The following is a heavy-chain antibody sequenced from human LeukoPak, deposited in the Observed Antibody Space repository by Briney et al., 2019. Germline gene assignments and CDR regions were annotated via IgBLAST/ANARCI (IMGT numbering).Heavy chain of an antibody. CDR2: IKPNSGDT. J-gene: IGHJ5*02. D-gene: IGHD5-12*01. CDR1: GYTFTGYY. CDR3: ARDNSVGDSAWWFDP. Sequence: ASVKVSCKASGYTFTGYYIHWVRQAPGQGLEWMGWIKPNSGDTNYAQKFQGRVTMTRDTSISTVYMELSRLRFDDTAVYYCARDNSVGDSAWWFDPWGQGTLVTVSS. V-gene: IGHV1-2*02.